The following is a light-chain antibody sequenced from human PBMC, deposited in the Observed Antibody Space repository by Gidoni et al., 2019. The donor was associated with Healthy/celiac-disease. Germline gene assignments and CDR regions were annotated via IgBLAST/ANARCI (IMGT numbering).Light chain of an antibody. J-gene: IGKJ2*01. CDR3: QQYNNWPPYT. CDR2: GAS. V-gene: IGKV3-15*01. CDR1: QSVNSN. Sequence: TLSVSPGERATLSCRASQSVNSNLAWYQQKPGQAPRPLIYGASTRATGIPARFSGSGSGTEFTLTISSLQSEDFAVYYCQQYNNWPPYTFXXXTKLEIK.